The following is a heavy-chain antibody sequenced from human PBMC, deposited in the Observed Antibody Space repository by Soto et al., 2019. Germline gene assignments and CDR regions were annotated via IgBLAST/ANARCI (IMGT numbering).Heavy chain of an antibody. J-gene: IGHJ5*02. D-gene: IGHD2-2*01. CDR2: ISWNSGSI. CDR1: GFTFDDYA. V-gene: IGHV3-9*01. CDR3: AKDGDGFYCSSTSCYGGWFDP. Sequence: GGSLRLSCAASGFTFDDYAMHWVRQAPGKGLEWVSGISWNSGSIGYADSVKGRFTISRDNAKNSLYLQMNSLRAEDTALYYCAKDGDGFYCSSTSCYGGWFDPWGQGTLVTVSS.